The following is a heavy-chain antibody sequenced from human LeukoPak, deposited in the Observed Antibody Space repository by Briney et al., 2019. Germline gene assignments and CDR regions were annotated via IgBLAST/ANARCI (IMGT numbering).Heavy chain of an antibody. CDR2: IYYSGST. D-gene: IGHD4-17*01. CDR3: ARGTGSIAVTLDY. J-gene: IGHJ4*02. Sequence: KPSETLSLTCTVSGGSVSSGTHYWSWIRQPPGKGLEWIGYIYYSGSTAYNPSLTSRVTMSVDTSKNQFTLKLSSVTSADTAVYYCARGTGSIAVTLDYWGQGTLVTVSS. CDR1: GGSVSSGTHY. V-gene: IGHV4-61*01.